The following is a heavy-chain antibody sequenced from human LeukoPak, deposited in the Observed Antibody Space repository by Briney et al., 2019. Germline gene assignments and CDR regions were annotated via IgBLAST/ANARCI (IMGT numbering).Heavy chain of an antibody. CDR3: ARGLRYYDILTGYTTGYYGMDV. CDR1: GFTFSSYS. V-gene: IGHV3-21*01. CDR2: ISSSSSDI. D-gene: IGHD3-9*01. J-gene: IGHJ6*02. Sequence: GGSLRLSCAASGFTFSSYSMNWVRQAPGKGLEWVSSISSSSSDIYYADSVKGRFTISRDNAKNSLYLQMNSLRAEDTAVYYCARGLRYYDILTGYTTGYYGMDVWGQGTTVTVSS.